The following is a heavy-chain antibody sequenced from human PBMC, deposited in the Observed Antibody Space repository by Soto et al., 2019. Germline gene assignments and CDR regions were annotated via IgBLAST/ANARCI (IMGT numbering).Heavy chain of an antibody. Sequence: PSVTMSVTCSVAGDSINNGACYWNWIRQHPDKRLEWIGYIYCSGSTFYAPSLRSRVTISADTSNNHFSLKVKSVTAADTAVYYCARFSGSYNDRYFDCWGQGILVTVSS. J-gene: IGHJ4*02. CDR1: GDSINNGACY. CDR2: IYCSGST. CDR3: ARFSGSYNDRYFDC. V-gene: IGHV4-30-4*08. D-gene: IGHD1-26*01.